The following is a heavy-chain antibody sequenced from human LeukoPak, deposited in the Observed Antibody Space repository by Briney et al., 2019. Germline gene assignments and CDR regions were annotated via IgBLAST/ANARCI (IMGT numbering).Heavy chain of an antibody. CDR1: GYTLTELS. D-gene: IGHD5-12*01. CDR3: ATRSPHSGYDSFDY. Sequence: ASVKVSCKVSGYTLTELSIHWVRQAPGRGLERMGGFDPEHGETIYAQMIQGRVTMTEDTSADTAYIELTSLTSEDTAVYYCATRSPHSGYDSFDYWGQGTLVTVSS. J-gene: IGHJ4*02. CDR2: FDPEHGET. V-gene: IGHV1-24*01.